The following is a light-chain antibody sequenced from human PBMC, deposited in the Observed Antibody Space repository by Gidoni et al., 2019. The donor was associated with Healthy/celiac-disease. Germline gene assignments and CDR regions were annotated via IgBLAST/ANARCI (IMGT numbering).Light chain of an antibody. CDR2: EVS. CDR1: SSDVGGYNY. J-gene: IGLJ1*01. Sequence: HSALTQPASVSVSLGQSTPISCTGTSSDVGGYNYVSWYQQHPGKAPKLMIYEVSNRPSGVSNRFSGSKSGNTASLTISGLQAEDEDDYYCSSYTSSSTLPYVFGTGTKVTVL. CDR3: SSYTSSSTLPYV. V-gene: IGLV2-14*01.